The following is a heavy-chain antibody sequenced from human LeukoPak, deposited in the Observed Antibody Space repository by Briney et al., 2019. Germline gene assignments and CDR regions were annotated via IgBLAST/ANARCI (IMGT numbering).Heavy chain of an antibody. Sequence: SEPLSLTCTVSGYSISSGFYWGWIRQPPGKGLEWIVSIYHSGSTYYNPSLKSRVAISVHTSKNQFSLKLSSVTAADTAVYYCVRALDYYGSGFPWGQGTLVTVSS. J-gene: IGHJ5*02. CDR1: GYSISSGFY. D-gene: IGHD3-10*01. CDR2: IYHSGST. CDR3: VRALDYYGSGFP. V-gene: IGHV4-38-2*02.